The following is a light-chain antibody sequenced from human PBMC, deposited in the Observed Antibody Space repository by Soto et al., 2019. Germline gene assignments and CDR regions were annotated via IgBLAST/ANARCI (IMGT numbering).Light chain of an antibody. CDR2: GAY. V-gene: IGKV3-15*01. CDR1: QNVNRN. J-gene: IGKJ2*01. CDR3: KQYNNWPPYT. Sequence: EIVMTQSPATLSVSPGDRATLSCRASQNVNRNLAWYQQRPGQAPRLLISGAYTRATCVPGRFSGSGSGPDFTLTISGLQSEYFAVYYCKQYNNWPPYTFGQGTKLEVK.